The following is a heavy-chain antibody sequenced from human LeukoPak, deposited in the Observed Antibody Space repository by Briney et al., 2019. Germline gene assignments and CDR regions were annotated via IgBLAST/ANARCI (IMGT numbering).Heavy chain of an antibody. CDR3: ARGGGFIGLGHRY. Sequence: SETLSLTCTVSGGSISSYYWSWIRQPPGKGLEWIGYIYYSGSTNYNPSLKSRVTISVDTSKNQFSLKLSSVTAADTAVYYCARGGGFIGLGHRYWGQGTLVTVSS. V-gene: IGHV4-59*01. CDR2: IYYSGST. CDR1: GGSISSYY. D-gene: IGHD7-27*01. J-gene: IGHJ4*02.